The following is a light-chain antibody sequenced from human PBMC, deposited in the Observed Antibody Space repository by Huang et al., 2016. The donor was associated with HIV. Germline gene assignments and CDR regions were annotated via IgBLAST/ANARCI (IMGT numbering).Light chain of an antibody. V-gene: IGKV3-15*01. Sequence: EIVMTQSPASLSVSPGETATLSCRASQSVRSILAWYQQKPGQAPRLLIYGESTRATGIPARFSCSGSGTEFTLTINSLKSEDFAVYYCQQYDDWPLTFGGGTKVEMK. CDR2: GES. CDR3: QQYDDWPLT. J-gene: IGKJ4*01. CDR1: QSVRSI.